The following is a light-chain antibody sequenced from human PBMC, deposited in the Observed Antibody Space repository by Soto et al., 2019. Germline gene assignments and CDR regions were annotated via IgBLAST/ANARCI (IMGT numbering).Light chain of an antibody. J-gene: IGLJ1*01. V-gene: IGLV2-8*01. Sequence: QSALTQPPSASGSPGQSVTISCTGTSSDVGGYNYVSWYQQHPGKAPKLIIYEVTKRPSGVPDRFSGSKSGNTASLTVSGLQAEDEADYYCNSYAGSNNYAFGTGTKVTVL. CDR2: EVT. CDR1: SSDVGGYNY. CDR3: NSYAGSNNYA.